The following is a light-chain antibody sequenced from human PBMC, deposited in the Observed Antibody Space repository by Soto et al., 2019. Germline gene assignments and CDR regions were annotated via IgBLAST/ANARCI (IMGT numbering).Light chain of an antibody. CDR2: GGS. J-gene: IGKJ2*03. Sequence: EILLTQSPGTLSLSPGETATLSCRASQSVTSTYLAWYQQRPGQSPRLIIYGGSTRATGFPDRCSGGGSGPVFTLAFSRLEPEDSAVYYCHCQQFDSSRIYSFGQGTKLEI. V-gene: IGKV3-20*01. CDR1: QSVTSTY. CDR3: QQFDSSRIYS.